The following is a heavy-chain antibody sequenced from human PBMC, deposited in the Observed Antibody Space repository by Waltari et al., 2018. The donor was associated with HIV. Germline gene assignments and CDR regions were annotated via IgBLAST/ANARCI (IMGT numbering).Heavy chain of an antibody. CDR2: MYSEGTT. D-gene: IGHD1-1*01. J-gene: IGHJ4*02. CDR3: ARQRNWNEDFDD. CDR1: GFTVSSSY. V-gene: IGHV3-66*04. Sequence: EVQLVESGGDLVQPGGSLRLSCAASGFTVSSSYMSGVRGAPGGGWGWGSVMYSEGTTYYSGSGKGRFTISIDNSKNTLYLQMSSLRGEDTAVYYCARQRNWNEDFDDWGQGTLVTVSS.